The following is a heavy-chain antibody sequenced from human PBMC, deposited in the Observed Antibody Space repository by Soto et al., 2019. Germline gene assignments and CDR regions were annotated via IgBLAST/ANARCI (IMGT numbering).Heavy chain of an antibody. CDR3: AKDSSPRLYSRSWFHYYMDV. D-gene: IGHD6-13*01. CDR1: GFTFSSYA. Sequence: EVQLLESGGGLVQPGGSLRLSCAASGFTFSSYAMSWVRQAPGKGLEWVSAISGSGGRTYYADSVKGRFTIARDNSKNPLYLQMNSRRAEDTAVYYCAKDSSPRLYSRSWFHYYMDVWGKGTTVTVSS. J-gene: IGHJ6*03. CDR2: ISGSGGRT. V-gene: IGHV3-23*01.